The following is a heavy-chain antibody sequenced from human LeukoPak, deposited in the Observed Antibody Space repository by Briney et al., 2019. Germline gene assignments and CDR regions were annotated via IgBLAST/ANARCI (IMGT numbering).Heavy chain of an antibody. Sequence: GGSLRLSCAASGFTFSSYAMHWVRQAPGKGLEWVAVISYDGSNKYYADSVKGRFTISRDNSKNTLYLQMNSLRAEDTAVYYCARWDDLLLIDYWGQGTLVTVSS. CDR2: ISYDGSNK. CDR3: ARWDDLLLIDY. D-gene: IGHD3-9*01. V-gene: IGHV3-30-3*01. CDR1: GFTFSSYA. J-gene: IGHJ4*02.